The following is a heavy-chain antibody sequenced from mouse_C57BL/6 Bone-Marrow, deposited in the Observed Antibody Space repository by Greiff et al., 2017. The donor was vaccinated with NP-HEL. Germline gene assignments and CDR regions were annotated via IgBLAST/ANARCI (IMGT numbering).Heavy chain of an antibody. CDR1: GFTFSDFY. D-gene: IGHD4-1*01. J-gene: IGHJ4*01. CDR2: SRNKANDYTT. Sequence: DVMLVESGGGLVQSGRSLRLSCATSGFTFSDFYMEWVRQAPGKGLEWIAASRNKANDYTTEYSASVKGRFIVSRVTSQSILYLQMNALRAEDTAIYYCARDDLGMDYWGQGTSVTVSS. CDR3: ARDDLGMDY. V-gene: IGHV7-1*01.